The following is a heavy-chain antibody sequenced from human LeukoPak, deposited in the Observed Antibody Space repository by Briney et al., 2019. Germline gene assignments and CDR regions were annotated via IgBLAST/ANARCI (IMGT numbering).Heavy chain of an antibody. Sequence: SETLSLTCTVSGGSISSGSYYWSWIRQPAGKGLEWIGRIYTSGSTNYNPSLKSRVTISVDTSKKQFSLKLSSMTAADTAVYYCAGNYYGSGSYYSEARYWGQGTLVTVSS. CDR1: GGSISSGSYY. V-gene: IGHV4-61*02. CDR2: IYTSGST. J-gene: IGHJ4*02. CDR3: AGNYYGSGSYYSEARY. D-gene: IGHD3-10*01.